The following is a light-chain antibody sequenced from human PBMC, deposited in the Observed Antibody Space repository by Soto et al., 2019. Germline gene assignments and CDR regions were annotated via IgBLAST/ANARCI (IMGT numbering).Light chain of an antibody. CDR1: QSVSSSH. CDR3: QQYNNWPYT. Sequence: EIVLTQSPGTLSLSPGERATLSCRASQSVSSSHLAWYQHKPGQAPRLLIYAASSRATAIPARFSASGSGTEFTLTISSLQSEDFAVYYCQQYNNWPYTFGQGTKVDIK. V-gene: IGKV3-15*01. J-gene: IGKJ2*01. CDR2: AAS.